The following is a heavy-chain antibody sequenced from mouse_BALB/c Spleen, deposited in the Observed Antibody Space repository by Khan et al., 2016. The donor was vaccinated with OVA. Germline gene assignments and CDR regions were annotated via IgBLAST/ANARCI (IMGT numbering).Heavy chain of an antibody. CDR2: ISPGSGDT. CDR1: GYTFTDYY. Sequence: QVQLQQSGAELARPGASVKLSCKASGYTFTDYYINWVKQRTGQGLEWIGEISPGSGDTYYNEKFKGKATLTADKSSSTVYMQISSLTAEASAVYFFARRNYFGYTFAYWGQGTLVTVSA. V-gene: IGHV1-77*01. D-gene: IGHD1-2*01. CDR3: ARRNYFGYTFAY. J-gene: IGHJ3*01.